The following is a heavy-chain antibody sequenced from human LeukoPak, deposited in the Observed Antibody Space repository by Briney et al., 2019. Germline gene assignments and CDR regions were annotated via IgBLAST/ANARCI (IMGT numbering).Heavy chain of an antibody. CDR3: ARDQPLDAFDI. CDR2: INTDGSST. Sequence: PGGSLRLSCAASGFTLSSYAMSWVRQAPGKGLVWVSRINTDGSSTSYADSVKGRFTISRDNAKNTLYLQMNSLRAEDTAVYYCARDQPLDAFDIWGQGTMVTVSS. J-gene: IGHJ3*02. CDR1: GFTLSSYA. V-gene: IGHV3-74*01.